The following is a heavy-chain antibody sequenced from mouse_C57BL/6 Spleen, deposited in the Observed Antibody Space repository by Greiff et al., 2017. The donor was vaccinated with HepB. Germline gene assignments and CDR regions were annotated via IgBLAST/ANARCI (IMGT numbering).Heavy chain of an antibody. D-gene: IGHD2-3*01. CDR1: GYTFTEYT. CDR3: ARHEGRIYDGYWGYFDY. J-gene: IGHJ2*01. Sequence: VQLQQSGAELVKPGASVKLSCKASGYTFTEYTIHWVKQRSGQGLEWIGWFYPGSGSIKYNEKFKDKATLTADKSSSTVYMVLSRLTSEDSAVYFCARHEGRIYDGYWGYFDYWGQGTTLTVSS. V-gene: IGHV1-62-2*01. CDR2: FYPGSGSI.